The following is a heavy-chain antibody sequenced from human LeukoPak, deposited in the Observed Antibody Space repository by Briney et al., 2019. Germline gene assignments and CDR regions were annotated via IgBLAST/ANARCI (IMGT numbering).Heavy chain of an antibody. Sequence: GGSLRLSCAASGFTYSSNWMLWVRQAPGKGLVWVSRVSGDGSITYYADSVKGRFTMSRDNAKNTLYLQINSLRVEDTAVYYCARQNYGNPDYWGQGTLVTVSS. CDR3: ARQNYGNPDY. V-gene: IGHV3-74*01. D-gene: IGHD3-16*01. CDR2: VSGDGSIT. CDR1: GFTYSSNW. J-gene: IGHJ4*02.